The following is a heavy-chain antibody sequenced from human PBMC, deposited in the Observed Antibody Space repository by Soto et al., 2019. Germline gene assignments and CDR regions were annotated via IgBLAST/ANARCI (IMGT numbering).Heavy chain of an antibody. CDR3: PKDNIVYGANPPADY. V-gene: IGHV3-23*01. CDR1: GLTFSSYA. J-gene: IGHJ4*02. D-gene: IGHD4-17*01. Sequence: EVQLLESGGGLVQPGGSLRLSCAASGLTFSSYAMSWVPQAPGKGLEWVSAISGSGGSTYYADSVKGRFTISRDNSKNTLYLQMNSLRAEDTAVYYCPKDNIVYGANPPADYWGQGTLVTVSS. CDR2: ISGSGGST.